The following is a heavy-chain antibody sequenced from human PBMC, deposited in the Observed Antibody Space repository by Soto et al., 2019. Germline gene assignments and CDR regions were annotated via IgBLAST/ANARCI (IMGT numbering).Heavy chain of an antibody. V-gene: IGHV4-34*01. CDR2: INHSGST. Sequence: LSLTCAVYGGSFSGYYWSWIRQPPGKGLEWIGEINHSGSTNYNPSLKSRVTISVDTSKNQFSMKLSSVTAADTAVYYCASTYYDFWSGPATAYGMDVWGQGTTVTFSS. CDR1: GGSFSGYY. CDR3: ASTYYDFWSGPATAYGMDV. D-gene: IGHD3-3*01. J-gene: IGHJ6*02.